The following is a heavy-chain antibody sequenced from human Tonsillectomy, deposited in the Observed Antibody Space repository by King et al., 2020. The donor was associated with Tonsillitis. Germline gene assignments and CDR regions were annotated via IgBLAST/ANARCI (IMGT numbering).Heavy chain of an antibody. V-gene: IGHV3-9*01. CDR3: AKDIGILSHYYYYGMDV. D-gene: IGHD2-8*01. CDR1: GFTFDDYA. CDR2: ISWNSGSI. Sequence: VQLVESGGGLVQPGRSLRLSCAASGFTFDDYAMHWVRQAPGKGLEWVSGISWNSGSIGYADSVKGRFTISRDNAKNSLYLQMNSLRAEDTALYYCAKDIGILSHYYYYGMDVWGHGTTVTFSS. J-gene: IGHJ6*02.